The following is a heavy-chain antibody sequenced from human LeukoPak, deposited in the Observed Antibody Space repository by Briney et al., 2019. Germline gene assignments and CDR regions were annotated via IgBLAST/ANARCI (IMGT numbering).Heavy chain of an antibody. V-gene: IGHV1-2*02. D-gene: IGHD5-18*01. CDR1: GYTFTGYY. J-gene: IGHJ6*03. CDR2: INPNSGGT. Sequence: ASVKVSCKASGYTFTGYYMHWVRQAPGQGLEWMGWINPNSGGTNYAQKFQGRVTMTRDTSISTAYMELSRLRSDDTAVYYCARGALITAYGYLGFDYYYYYMDVWGKGTTVTVSS. CDR3: ARGALITAYGYLGFDYYYYYMDV.